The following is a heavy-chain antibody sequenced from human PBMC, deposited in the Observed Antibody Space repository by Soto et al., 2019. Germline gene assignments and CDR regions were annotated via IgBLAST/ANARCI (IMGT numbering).Heavy chain of an antibody. D-gene: IGHD5-18*01. J-gene: IGHJ6*02. Sequence: PSETLSLTCTVSGGSISSSSYYWGWIRQPPGKGLEWIGSIFYSGSTYYNPSLKSRVTISVDTSKNQFSLKLTSVTAADTAVYYCACIFSGGYSYGCYYYGMDVWGQGTTVT. V-gene: IGHV4-39*01. CDR2: IFYSGST. CDR3: ACIFSGGYSYGCYYYGMDV. CDR1: GGSISSSSYY.